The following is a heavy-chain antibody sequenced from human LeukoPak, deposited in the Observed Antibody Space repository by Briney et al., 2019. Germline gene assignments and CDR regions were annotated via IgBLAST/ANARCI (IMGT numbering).Heavy chain of an antibody. V-gene: IGHV4-34*01. Sequence: TSETLSLTCAVYGGSFSGYYWSWIRQPPGKGLEWIGEINHSGSTNYNPSLKSRVTISVDTSKNQFSLKLSSVTAAVTAVYYCARRQIVVVVAATSRRYNWFDPWGQGTLVTVSS. CDR3: ARRQIVVVVAATSRRYNWFDP. D-gene: IGHD2-15*01. J-gene: IGHJ5*02. CDR2: INHSGST. CDR1: GGSFSGYY.